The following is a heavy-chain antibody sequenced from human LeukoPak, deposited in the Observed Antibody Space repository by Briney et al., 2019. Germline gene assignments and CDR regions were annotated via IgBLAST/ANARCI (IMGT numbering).Heavy chain of an antibody. CDR1: GFTFSSYA. V-gene: IGHV3-30*04. Sequence: GRSLRLSCAASGFTFSSYAMHWVRQAPGKVLEWVAVISYDGSNKYYADSVRGRFTISRDNAKNSLFLQMNSLRAEDTAVYYCASRNYYYDSSGYSSDAFDIWGQGTMVTVSS. CDR2: ISYDGSNK. CDR3: ASRNYYYDSSGYSSDAFDI. J-gene: IGHJ3*02. D-gene: IGHD3-22*01.